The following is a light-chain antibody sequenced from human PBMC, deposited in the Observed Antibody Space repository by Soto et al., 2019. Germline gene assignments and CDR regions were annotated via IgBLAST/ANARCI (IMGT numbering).Light chain of an antibody. Sequence: QSVLTQPPSASGTPGQRVTIYCSGGSSNIGANYVYWYQLLPGTAPKLLIYSTNQRPSGVPDRFSGSKSGTSASLAISGLRSEDEGEYYFAAWYNSLSGVFGGGTKLTVL. CDR3: AAWYNSLSGV. CDR2: STN. V-gene: IGLV1-47*02. CDR1: SSNIGANY. J-gene: IGLJ3*02.